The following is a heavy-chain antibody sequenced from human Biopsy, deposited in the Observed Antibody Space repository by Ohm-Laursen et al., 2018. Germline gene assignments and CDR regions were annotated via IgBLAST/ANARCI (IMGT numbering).Heavy chain of an antibody. CDR3: GNEVHGRDY. CDR2: INQAGTT. D-gene: IGHD2-15*01. V-gene: IGHV4-34*08. Sequence: TLSFTWAVFGKTFSDYQWSWIRQPPGKGLEWIGQINQAGTTNYNPSLKSRVSISADASKYEFSLRLTSVTAADTAVYLCGNEVHGRDYWGLGAQVTVSS. J-gene: IGHJ4*02. CDR1: GKTFSDYQ.